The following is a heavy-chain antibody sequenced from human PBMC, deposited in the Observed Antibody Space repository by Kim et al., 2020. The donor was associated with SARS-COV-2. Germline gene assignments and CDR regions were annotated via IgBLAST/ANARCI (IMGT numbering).Heavy chain of an antibody. CDR1: GYVFTSYG. CDR3: ARGGSSSWTSWFDP. Sequence: ASVKVSCKASGYVFTSYGITWVRQAPGQGLEWVGWISTFNGKTKYAQKVQGRISMTADTPTTTAYIQLRRLTSDDTAIYYCARGGSSSWTSWFDPWGQGTLVTVSS. V-gene: IGHV1-18*01. D-gene: IGHD6-13*01. CDR2: ISTFNGKT. J-gene: IGHJ5*02.